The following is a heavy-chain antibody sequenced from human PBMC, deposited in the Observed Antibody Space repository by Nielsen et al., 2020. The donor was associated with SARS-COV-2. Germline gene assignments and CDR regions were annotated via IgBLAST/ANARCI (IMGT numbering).Heavy chain of an antibody. Sequence: GGSLRLSCTASGFTFSNHYMDWVRQAPGKGLEWVGRIKDRAISYTAEYAASVKGRFTISRDDSKSSLYLQMNSLKSEDTAVYYCVRDFNWGFFDYWGQGALVTVSS. D-gene: IGHD7-27*01. CDR3: VRDFNWGFFDY. CDR2: IKDRAISYTA. J-gene: IGHJ4*02. V-gene: IGHV3-72*01. CDR1: GFTFSNHY.